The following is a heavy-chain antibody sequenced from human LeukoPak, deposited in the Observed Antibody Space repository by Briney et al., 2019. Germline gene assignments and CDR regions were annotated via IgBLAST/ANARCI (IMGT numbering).Heavy chain of an antibody. J-gene: IGHJ6*02. Sequence: ASVKVSCKASGYTFTSYDINWVRQATGQGLEWMGWMNPNSGNTGYAHKFQGRVTMTRNTSISTAYMELSSLRSEDTAVYYCARVPGRPYYYGMDVWGQGTTVTVSS. V-gene: IGHV1-8*01. CDR2: MNPNSGNT. CDR1: GYTFTSYD. CDR3: ARVPGRPYYYGMDV.